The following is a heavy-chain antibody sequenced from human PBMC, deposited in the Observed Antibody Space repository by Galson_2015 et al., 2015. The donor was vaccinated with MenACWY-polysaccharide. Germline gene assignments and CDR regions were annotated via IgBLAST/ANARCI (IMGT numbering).Heavy chain of an antibody. CDR1: GGTFSSFA. CDR2: LVPLVGT. D-gene: IGHD6-13*01. CDR3: AVAEFRARSAGYFDY. V-gene: IGHV1-69*06. Sequence: ASGGTFSSFAISWVRQAPGQGLEWMGGLVPLVGTNSAQKFQDRLTITADKSTSTALMELSSLTSEDTAVYYCAVAEFRARSAGYFDYWGQGTLVTVSS. J-gene: IGHJ4*02.